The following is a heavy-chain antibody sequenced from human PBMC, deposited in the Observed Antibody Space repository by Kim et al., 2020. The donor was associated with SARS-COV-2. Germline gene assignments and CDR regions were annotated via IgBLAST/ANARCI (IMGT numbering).Heavy chain of an antibody. J-gene: IGHJ5*02. CDR3: ASPRYCSGGSCYSS. D-gene: IGHD2-15*01. Sequence: AASVRGTFSISRDDSANSLYLQMNSLKTEDTAVYYCASPRYCSGGSCYSSWGQGTLVTVSS. V-gene: IGHV3-72*01.